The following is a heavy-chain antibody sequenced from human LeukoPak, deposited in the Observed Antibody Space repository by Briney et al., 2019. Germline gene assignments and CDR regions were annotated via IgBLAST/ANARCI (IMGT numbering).Heavy chain of an antibody. D-gene: IGHD6-19*01. V-gene: IGHV3-64*04. CDR1: GFTFSNHA. Sequence: GGSLRLSCSASGFTFSNHAMHWVRQAPGKGLEYVSGISNYGDSTYYSDSVKGRFTISRDNSRNTLYLQMNSLRVDDTAVYYCAKDARRYSGWYFFDHWGQGTLVTVSS. J-gene: IGHJ4*02. CDR2: ISNYGDST. CDR3: AKDARRYSGWYFFDH.